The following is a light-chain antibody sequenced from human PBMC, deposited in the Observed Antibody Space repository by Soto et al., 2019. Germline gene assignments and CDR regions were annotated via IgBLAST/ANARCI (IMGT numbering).Light chain of an antibody. CDR3: SSYTTIKTVI. CDR2: DVT. V-gene: IGLV2-14*01. J-gene: IGLJ2*01. CDR1: SSDVGAYNY. Sequence: QSALAQPASVSGSPGQSITISCTGTSSDVGAYNYVSWYHQHHPGKAPELIIYDVTERPSGVSTRFSGSKSGNTASLTISGVQAEDGGDYYCSSYTTIKTVIFGGGTKLTVL.